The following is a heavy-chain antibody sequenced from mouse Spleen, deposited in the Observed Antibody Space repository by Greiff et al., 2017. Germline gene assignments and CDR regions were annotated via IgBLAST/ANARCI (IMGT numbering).Heavy chain of an antibody. CDR3: ARRDYYGSSSPHYYAMDY. Sequence: VQLQQPGAELVKPGASVKMSCKASGYTFTSYWITWVKQRPGQGLEWIGDIYPGSGSTNYNEKFKSKATLTVDTSSSTAYMQLSSLTSEDSAVYYCARRDYYGSSSPHYYAMDYWGQGTSVTVSS. V-gene: IGHV1-55*01. CDR2: IYPGSGST. CDR1: GYTFTSYW. J-gene: IGHJ4*01. D-gene: IGHD1-1*01.